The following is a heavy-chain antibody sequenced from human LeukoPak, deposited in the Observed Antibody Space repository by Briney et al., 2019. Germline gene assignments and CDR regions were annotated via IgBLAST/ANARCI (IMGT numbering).Heavy chain of an antibody. CDR3: ASSYYYDSSGYFHFDAFGI. Sequence: SVKVSCKASGGTFSSYAISWVRQAPGQGLEWMGRIIPIFGTANYAQKFQGRVTITTDESTSTAYMELSSLRSEDTAVYYCASSYYYDSSGYFHFDAFGIWGQGTMVTVSS. J-gene: IGHJ3*02. D-gene: IGHD3-22*01. V-gene: IGHV1-69*05. CDR1: GGTFSSYA. CDR2: IIPIFGTA.